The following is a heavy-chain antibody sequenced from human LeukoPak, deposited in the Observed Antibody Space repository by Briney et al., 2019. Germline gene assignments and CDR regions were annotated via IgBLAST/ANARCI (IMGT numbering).Heavy chain of an antibody. J-gene: IGHJ4*02. CDR3: ARDLSLGDY. D-gene: IGHD3-16*01. V-gene: IGHV3-23*01. CDR1: GFTFSSHA. CDR2: ISATGGTT. Sequence: GGSLRLSCAASGFTFSSHAMSWVRQAPGKGLEWVSAISATGGTTHSADSVKGRFTISRDNSKNTLYLEMNNLRPEDTAVYYCARDLSLGDYWGQGTLVTVSS.